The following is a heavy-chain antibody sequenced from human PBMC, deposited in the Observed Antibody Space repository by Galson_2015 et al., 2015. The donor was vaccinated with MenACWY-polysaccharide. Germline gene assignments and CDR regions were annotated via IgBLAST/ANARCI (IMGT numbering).Heavy chain of an antibody. CDR3: ARSYDSSGYLTV. Sequence: ASVKVSCKASGYTFTGYYMHWVGQAPGQGLEWMGWINPNSGGTNYAQKFQGRVTMTRDTSISTAYMELSRLRSDDTAVYYCARSYDSSGYLTVWGQGTLVTVSS. CDR2: INPNSGGT. CDR1: GYTFTGYY. V-gene: IGHV1-2*02. D-gene: IGHD3-22*01. J-gene: IGHJ4*02.